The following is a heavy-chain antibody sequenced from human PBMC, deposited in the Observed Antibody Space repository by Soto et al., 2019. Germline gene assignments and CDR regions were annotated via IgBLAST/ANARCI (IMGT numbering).Heavy chain of an antibody. CDR1: GYTFTDYY. Sequence: XXVKVSCKASGYTFTDYYMHWVRQAPGQRLEWMGWIXPNSGXTNYAQKFQGXXTMTRDTSXRTASMELSRLRSDDTAAYYCARETDYGSAIINWGKGTLVTVYS. D-gene: IGHD3-10*01. CDR3: ARETDYGSAIIN. V-gene: IGHV1-2*04. J-gene: IGHJ4*02. CDR2: IXPNSGXT.